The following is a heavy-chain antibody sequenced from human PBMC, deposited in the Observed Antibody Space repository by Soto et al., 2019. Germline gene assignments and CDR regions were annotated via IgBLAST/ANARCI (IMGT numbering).Heavy chain of an antibody. CDR3: AFSLGFLVIRS. CDR2: ISAYNGNT. D-gene: IGHD3-9*01. CDR1: GYTFTSYG. V-gene: IGHV1-18*01. J-gene: IGHJ5*02. Sequence: ASVKVSCKASGYTFTSYGISWVRQAPGQGLEWMGWISAYNGNTNYAQKFQGRVTMTTDTSASTAYMELSSLRSEDTAVYYCAFSLGFLVIRSWGQGTLVTVSS.